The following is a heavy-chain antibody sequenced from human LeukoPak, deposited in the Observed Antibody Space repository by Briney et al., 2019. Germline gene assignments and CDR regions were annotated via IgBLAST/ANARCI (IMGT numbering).Heavy chain of an antibody. Sequence: GGSLRLSCATSGFSFSKYGMHWVRQAPGKGLEWVAFIRFDGTSKFYADSVKGRFTIFRDDSKNTLYLQMNSLIPEDTVIYYCAKDFAVGATYYYYMDVWGKGTTVTVSS. J-gene: IGHJ6*03. V-gene: IGHV3-30*02. CDR2: IRFDGTSK. D-gene: IGHD1-26*01. CDR3: AKDFAVGATYYYYMDV. CDR1: GFSFSKYG.